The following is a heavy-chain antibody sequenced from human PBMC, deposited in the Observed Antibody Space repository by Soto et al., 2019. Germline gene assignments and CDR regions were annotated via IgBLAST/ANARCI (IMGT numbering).Heavy chain of an antibody. D-gene: IGHD7-27*01. Sequence: QVQLQESGRGLVKPSETLSLTCTVSGGSISNHYWSWIRQPPGKGLEWIGYIYYNGNTNYNPSLKSRVTMSVDTSRNQISLKLSSVTAADTAVYYCTRANWYSEYWGQGTLVTVSS. CDR3: TRANWYSEY. J-gene: IGHJ4*02. V-gene: IGHV4-59*11. CDR2: IYYNGNT. CDR1: GGSISNHY.